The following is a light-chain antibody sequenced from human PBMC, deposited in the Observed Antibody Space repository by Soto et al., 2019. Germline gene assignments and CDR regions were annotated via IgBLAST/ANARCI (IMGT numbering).Light chain of an antibody. V-gene: IGKV3-15*01. CDR3: QQYNNWPRT. CDR2: DAS. J-gene: IGKJ2*01. Sequence: EIVMTQSPATLSVSPGERVTLSCGAIQSVITNLAWYQQRPGQAPRLLMYDASTRATGIPARFSGSGSGTEFTLTITSLQSKDFAVYYCQQYNNWPRTFGQGTKLEIK. CDR1: QSVITN.